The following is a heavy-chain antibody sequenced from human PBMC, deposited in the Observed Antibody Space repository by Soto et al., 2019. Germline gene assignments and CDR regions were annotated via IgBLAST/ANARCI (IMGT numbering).Heavy chain of an antibody. V-gene: IGHV3-23*01. J-gene: IGHJ6*02. D-gene: IGHD4-17*01. CDR2: ISGSGVST. CDR1: GFIFSTYA. CDR3: AKSYLVTTETTLPNVIDV. Sequence: EVQLLESGGGLVQPGESLRLSCAASGFIFSTYAMSWVRQAAGKGLEWVSTISGSGVSTYYADSVKGRFTMSRDNSRTTLYLQMNSLRAEDTAVYYCAKSYLVTTETTLPNVIDVCGQGTTVIVSS.